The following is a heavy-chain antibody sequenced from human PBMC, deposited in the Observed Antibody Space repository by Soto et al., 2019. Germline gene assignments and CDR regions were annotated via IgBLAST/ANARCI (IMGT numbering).Heavy chain of an antibody. CDR1: GGSISSYY. D-gene: IGHD3-10*01. Sequence: QVQLQESGPGLVKPSETLSLTCTVSGGSISSYYWSWIRQPAGKGLEWIGRIYTSGSTNYNPSLKSRVTMSVDTSKNQFSLKLSSVTAADKAVYYCAREGRHRLWFGELLMGNWFDPWGQGTLVTVSS. J-gene: IGHJ5*02. CDR2: IYTSGST. V-gene: IGHV4-4*07. CDR3: AREGRHRLWFGELLMGNWFDP.